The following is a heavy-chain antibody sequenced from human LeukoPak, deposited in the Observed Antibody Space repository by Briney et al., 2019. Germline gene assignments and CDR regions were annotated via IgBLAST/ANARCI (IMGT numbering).Heavy chain of an antibody. Sequence: ASVKVSCKASGGTFSSYAISWVRQAPGQGLEWMGGIIPIFGTANYAQKFQGRVTITADESTSTAYMELSSLRSEDTAVYYCARGPYPGIAAAGTRAFDIWGQGTMVTVS. D-gene: IGHD6-13*01. CDR3: ARGPYPGIAAAGTRAFDI. V-gene: IGHV1-69*13. J-gene: IGHJ3*02. CDR2: IIPIFGTA. CDR1: GGTFSSYA.